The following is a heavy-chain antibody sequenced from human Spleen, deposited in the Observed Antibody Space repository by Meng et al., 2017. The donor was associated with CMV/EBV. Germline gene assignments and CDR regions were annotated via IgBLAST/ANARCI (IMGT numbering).Heavy chain of an antibody. J-gene: IGHJ2*01. V-gene: IGHV3-30*04. Sequence: GESLKISCAASGFTFSSYAIHWVRQAPGKGLEWVAVISYDGSNKHYADSVKGRFTISRDNSRKTLYLQVDSPRREDTAVYYCAKDAAGEDWYFDLWGRGTLVTVSS. CDR2: ISYDGSNK. CDR1: GFTFSSYA. D-gene: IGHD7-27*01. CDR3: AKDAAGEDWYFDL.